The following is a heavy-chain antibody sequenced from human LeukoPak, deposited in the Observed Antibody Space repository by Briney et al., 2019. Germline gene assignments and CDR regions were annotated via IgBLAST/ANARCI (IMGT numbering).Heavy chain of an antibody. J-gene: IGHJ5*02. CDR1: GGSFSGYY. Sequence: SETLSLTCAIYGGSFSGYYWSWIRQPPGKGLEWIGEINHSGSTNYNPSLKSRVTISVDTSKNQFSLKLSSVTAADTAVYYCARDSVMAEQWLVRYNWFDPWGQGTLVTVSS. CDR2: INHSGST. CDR3: ARDSVMAEQWLVRYNWFDP. D-gene: IGHD6-19*01. V-gene: IGHV4-34*01.